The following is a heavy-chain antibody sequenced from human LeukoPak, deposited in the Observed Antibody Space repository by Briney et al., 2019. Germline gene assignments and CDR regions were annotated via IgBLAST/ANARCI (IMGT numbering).Heavy chain of an antibody. D-gene: IGHD2-15*01. J-gene: IGHJ3*02. CDR2: IGRDGSTK. CDR1: GFTVSSKY. CDR3: AKDGGWTFDI. V-gene: IGHV3-30*02. Sequence: GGSLRLSCAASGFTVSSKYMGWVRQAPGKGLEWVAFIGRDGSTKYYADSVKGRFTISGDSSYHTAFLQMNSLRADDTAIYYCAKDGGWTFDIWGQGTMVTVSS.